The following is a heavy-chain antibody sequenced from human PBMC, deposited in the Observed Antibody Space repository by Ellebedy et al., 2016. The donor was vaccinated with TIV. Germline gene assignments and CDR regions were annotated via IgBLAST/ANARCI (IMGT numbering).Heavy chain of an antibody. D-gene: IGHD3-10*01. J-gene: IGHJ6*02. CDR2: VSGSGGST. CDR1: GFTSSSYA. CDR3: AKDFAFVGESNDPYYYYGMDV. Sequence: PGGSLRLSCAASGFTSSSYAMSWVRQARGKGLEWVSAVSGSGGSTYYAYSVKGRFTISRDNSKNTLYLQMNSLRAEDTAVYYCAKDFAFVGESNDPYYYYGMDVWGQGTTVTVSS. V-gene: IGHV3-23*01.